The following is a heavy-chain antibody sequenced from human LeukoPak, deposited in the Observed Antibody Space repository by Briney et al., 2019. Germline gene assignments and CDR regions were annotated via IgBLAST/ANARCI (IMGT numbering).Heavy chain of an antibody. CDR2: IYTSGST. V-gene: IGHV4-61*02. D-gene: IGHD3-22*01. CDR3: ARASYSYDINGWVPFDY. CDR1: GNSISSGDNY. J-gene: IGHJ4*02. Sequence: PSETLSLTCNVSGNSISSGDNYWSWIRQPAGKGLEWIGRIYTSGSTNYNPSLKSRVTISGDTSKNQFSLRLSSVTAADTAVYYCARASYSYDINGWVPFDYWGQGTLVTVSS.